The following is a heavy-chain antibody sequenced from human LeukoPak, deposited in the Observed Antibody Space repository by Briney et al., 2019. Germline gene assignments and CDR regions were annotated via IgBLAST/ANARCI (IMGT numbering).Heavy chain of an antibody. CDR2: FSASDGST. J-gene: IGHJ4*02. D-gene: IGHD3-22*01. V-gene: IGHV3-23*01. Sequence: GGSLRLSCAASGFTFSAFGMTWVRQAPGKGLEWVSGFSASDGSTYYADSVKGRFTISRDNSKNTLYLQMNSLRAEDTAVYYCARKTDSGGQGDYWGPGTLVTVSS. CDR1: GFTFSAFG. CDR3: ARKTDSGGQGDY.